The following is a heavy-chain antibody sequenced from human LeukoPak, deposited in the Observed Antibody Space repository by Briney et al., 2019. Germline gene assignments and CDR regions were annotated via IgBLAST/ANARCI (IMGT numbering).Heavy chain of an antibody. D-gene: IGHD3-16*01. V-gene: IGHV4-4*09. CDR2: IHSDGTT. Sequence: SETLSLTCSVSGGSLTNYYWGWIRQPPGKVLEFIGYIHSDGTTNYDSSLQSRVAISLDTSKIQFSLRLYSVTAADTALYFCARLNFRGGEALHFDSWGQGTLVTVSS. CDR1: GGSLTNYY. CDR3: ARLNFRGGEALHFDS. J-gene: IGHJ4*02.